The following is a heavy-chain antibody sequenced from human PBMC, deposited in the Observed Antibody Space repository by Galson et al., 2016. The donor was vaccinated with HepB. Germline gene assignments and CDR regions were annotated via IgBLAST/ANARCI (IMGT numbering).Heavy chain of an antibody. D-gene: IGHD3-16*01. CDR1: GSSFSKNW. CDR3: AGPYGGYGGDAFDI. CDR2: IYPGDSDT. Sequence: QSGAEVKKPGESLKISCKGSGSSFSKNWIGWVRKMPGKGLEWMGVIYPGDSDTRYSPSFQGQVTFSVDKSISIAYLHWSRLKASDSGMYYCAGPYGGYGGDAFDIWGQGTMVTVSS. J-gene: IGHJ3*02. V-gene: IGHV5-51*01.